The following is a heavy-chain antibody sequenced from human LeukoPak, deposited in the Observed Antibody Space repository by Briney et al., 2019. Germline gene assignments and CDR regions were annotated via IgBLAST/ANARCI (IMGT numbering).Heavy chain of an antibody. CDR1: GFTFSNAW. V-gene: IGHV3-15*07. CDR3: TARFYDSSGYYYASFDP. D-gene: IGHD3-22*01. Sequence: GGSLRLSCAASGFTFSNAWMNWVRQAPGKGLEWVGRIKSKTDGGTTDYAVPVKGRFTISRDDSKNTLHLQMNSLKTEDTAVYYCTARFYDSSGYYYASFDPWGQGTLVTVSS. J-gene: IGHJ5*02. CDR2: IKSKTDGGTT.